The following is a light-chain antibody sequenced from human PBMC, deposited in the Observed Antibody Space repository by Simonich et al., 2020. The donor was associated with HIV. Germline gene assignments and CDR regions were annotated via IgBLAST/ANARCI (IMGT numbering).Light chain of an antibody. CDR2: NVS. J-gene: IGLJ3*02. V-gene: IGLV2-14*03. Sequence: QSALTQPASVSGSPGQSITISCTGDSSDVGGYNYVSWYQQHPGKAPKLMIYNVSNRPSGVSNRFSGSKSGNTASLTISGLQAEDEADYYCSSYTSGSTWVFGGGTKLTVL. CDR1: SSDVGGYNY. CDR3: SSYTSGSTWV.